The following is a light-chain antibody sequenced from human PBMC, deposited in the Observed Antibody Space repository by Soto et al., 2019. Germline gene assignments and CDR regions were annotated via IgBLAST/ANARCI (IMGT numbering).Light chain of an antibody. J-gene: IGLJ1*01. Sequence: SALTQPPSASGTPGQRVTISCSGSSSNIGSNTVNWYQQLPGTAPKLLIYSNNQRPSGVPDRFSGSKSGTSASLAISGLQSEDEADYYCAAWDDSLNGFYVFGPGTKVTVL. CDR3: AAWDDSLNGFYV. CDR2: SNN. V-gene: IGLV1-44*01. CDR1: SSNIGSNT.